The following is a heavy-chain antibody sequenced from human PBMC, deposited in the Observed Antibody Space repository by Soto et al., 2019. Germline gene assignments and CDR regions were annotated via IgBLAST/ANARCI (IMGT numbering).Heavy chain of an antibody. CDR1: GFIFGDYA. CDR2: ITSKRYGGTT. J-gene: IGHJ4*02. D-gene: IGHD6-25*01. Sequence: GGSLRLSCTPSGFIFGDYAIIWFRQAPGKGLEWVGFITSKRYGGTTEYAASVKGRFTISRDDSKSIAYLQMNSLKTEDTAVYYCTRLGRDGYPPPCDYRGQGALVTVSP. V-gene: IGHV3-49*03. CDR3: TRLGRDGYPPPCDY.